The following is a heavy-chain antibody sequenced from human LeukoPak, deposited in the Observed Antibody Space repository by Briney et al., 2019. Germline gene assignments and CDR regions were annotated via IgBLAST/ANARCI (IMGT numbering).Heavy chain of an antibody. V-gene: IGHV4-34*01. J-gene: IGHJ4*02. Sequence: SSETLSLTCAVYGGSFSGYYWSWIRQPPGKGLEWIGEINDSGSTNYNPSLKSRVTISVDTSKNQFSLKLSSVTAADTAVYYCARVGYCSGGSCSAFDYWGQGTLVTVSS. CDR2: INDSGST. D-gene: IGHD2-15*01. CDR1: GGSFSGYY. CDR3: ARVGYCSGGSCSAFDY.